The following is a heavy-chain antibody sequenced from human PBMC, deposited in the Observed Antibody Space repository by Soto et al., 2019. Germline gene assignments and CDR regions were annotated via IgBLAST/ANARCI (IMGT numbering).Heavy chain of an antibody. CDR2: ISSSSSYI. CDR1: GFTFSSYS. V-gene: IGHV3-21*01. CDR3: ARAIAARILFDY. J-gene: IGHJ4*02. D-gene: IGHD6-6*01. Sequence: EVQLVESGGGLVKPGGSLRLSCAASGFTFSSYSMNWVRQAPGKGLEWVSSISSSSSYIYYADSVKGRFTISRDNAKNSLYLQMNSLRAEDTAVYYCARAIAARILFDYWGQGTLVTVSS.